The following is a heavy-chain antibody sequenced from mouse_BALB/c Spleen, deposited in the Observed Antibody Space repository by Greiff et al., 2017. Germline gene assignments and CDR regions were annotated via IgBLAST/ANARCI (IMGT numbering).Heavy chain of an antibody. J-gene: IGHJ3*01. D-gene: IGHD2-2*01. V-gene: IGHV14-1*02. CDR2: IDPENGNT. CDR3: DRGYGYDSFAY. Sequence: VQLQQSGAELVRPGALVKLSCKASGFTIKDYYMHWVKQRPEQGLEWIGWIDPENGNTIYDPKFQGKASITADTSSNTAYLQLSSLTSEDTAVYYCDRGYGYDSFAYWGQGTLVTVSA. CDR1: GFTIKDYY.